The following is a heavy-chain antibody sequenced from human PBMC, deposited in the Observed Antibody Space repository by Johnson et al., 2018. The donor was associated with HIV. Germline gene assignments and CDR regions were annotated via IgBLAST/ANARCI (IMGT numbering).Heavy chain of an antibody. CDR1: GFTFSAYW. V-gene: IGHV3-7*05. CDR2: IRQEGSEK. D-gene: IGHD3-22*01. CDR3: ARTATPYDTHVGPFDI. Sequence: VQLVESGGGLVKPGGSLRLSCAASGFTFSAYWMTWVRQAPGKGLEWVASIRQEGSEKYYVASVKGRLTISRDNAKNSLYLQVNSLGAKDTAVYYGARTATPYDTHVGPFDIWGQETMVTGSS. J-gene: IGHJ3*02.